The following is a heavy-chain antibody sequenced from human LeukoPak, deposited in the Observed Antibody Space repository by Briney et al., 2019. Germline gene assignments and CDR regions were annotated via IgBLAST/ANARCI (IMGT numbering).Heavy chain of an antibody. D-gene: IGHD4-17*01. CDR2: IYYSGST. Sequence: PSETLSLTCTFSGGSISSSSCYWGWLRQPPGKGLEWIGSIYYSGSTYYNPSLKSRVTISVDTSKNQFSLKLSSVTAADTAVYYCARLTTVLRYFDYWGQGTLVTVSS. V-gene: IGHV4-39*01. CDR3: ARLTTVLRYFDY. CDR1: GGSISSSSCY. J-gene: IGHJ4*02.